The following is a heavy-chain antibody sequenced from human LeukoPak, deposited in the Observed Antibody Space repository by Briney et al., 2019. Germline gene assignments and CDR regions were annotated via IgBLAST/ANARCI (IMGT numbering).Heavy chain of an antibody. CDR2: ISAYNGNT. J-gene: IGHJ6*02. CDR3: ARSYYDILTGYGMDV. CDR1: GYTFTSYG. D-gene: IGHD3-9*01. V-gene: IGHV1-18*01. Sequence: ASVKVSCKASGYTFTSYGISWVRQAPGQGLEWMGWISAYNGNTNYAQKLQGRVTMTTDTSTSTAYMELRSLRSDDTAVYYCARSYYDILTGYGMDVWGQGTTVTVSS.